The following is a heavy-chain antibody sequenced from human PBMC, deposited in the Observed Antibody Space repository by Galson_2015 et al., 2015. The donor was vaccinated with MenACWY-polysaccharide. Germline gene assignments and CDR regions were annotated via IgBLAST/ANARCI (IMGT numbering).Heavy chain of an antibody. Sequence: SLRLSCAASEFIFSNFRMSWVRQAPGKGLEWVANIKQDGGEKYYVDSVKGRFTISRDNAKNSVYLQMNSLRAEDTAIYYCARVRVIRGPSYFDYWGQGTLVTVSS. CDR3: ARVRVIRGPSYFDY. D-gene: IGHD3-3*01. CDR2: IKQDGGEK. J-gene: IGHJ4*02. CDR1: EFIFSNFR. V-gene: IGHV3-7*01.